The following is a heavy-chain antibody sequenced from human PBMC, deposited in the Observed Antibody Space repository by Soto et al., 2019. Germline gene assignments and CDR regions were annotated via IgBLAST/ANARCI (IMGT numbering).Heavy chain of an antibody. CDR3: ARSLGETTSLFDY. CDR1: GYIFIHCF. V-gene: IGHV1-46*01. CDR2: INPSSGTT. Sequence: QVQVVRSGAEMKQPGASVKLSCQASGYIFIHCFMHWVRQAPGQGLEWVGGINPSSGTTTYAQEFRGRVTVTRDTSTSTVYMELSSLGSGDTAMYYCARSLGETTSLFDYWGQGSLVTVSA. D-gene: IGHD1-26*01. J-gene: IGHJ4*02.